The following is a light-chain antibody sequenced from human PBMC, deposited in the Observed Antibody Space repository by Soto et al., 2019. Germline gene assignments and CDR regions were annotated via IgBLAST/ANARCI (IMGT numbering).Light chain of an antibody. J-gene: IGLJ3*02. V-gene: IGLV3-21*04. CDR3: QVWDRSSDHVV. CDR1: NIGGES. Sequence: SSELTQSPSVSVAPGKTAAITCGGNNIGGESVHWYQQKPGQAPILVISFDSDRPSGIPERFSGSKSGNTATLTISRVEAGDEGDYYCQVWDRSSDHVVFAGGTKLTVL. CDR2: FDS.